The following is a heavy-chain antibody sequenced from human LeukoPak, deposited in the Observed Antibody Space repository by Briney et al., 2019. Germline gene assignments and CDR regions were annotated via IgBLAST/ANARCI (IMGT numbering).Heavy chain of an antibody. CDR1: GYTFTSYG. CDR3: ARDPQLVGLGAVWFDP. D-gene: IGHD6-13*01. Sequence: GGSVKVSCKASGYTFTSYGISWVRQAPGQGLEWMGWISAYNGNTNYAQKLQGRVTMTTDTSTSTAYMELRSLRSDDTAVYYCARDPQLVGLGAVWFDPWGQGTLVTVSS. CDR2: ISAYNGNT. V-gene: IGHV1-18*01. J-gene: IGHJ5*02.